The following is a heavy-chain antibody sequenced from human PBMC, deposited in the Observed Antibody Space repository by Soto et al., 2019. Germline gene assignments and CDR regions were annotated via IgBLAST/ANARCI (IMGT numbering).Heavy chain of an antibody. J-gene: IGHJ3*02. CDR3: ARLNANDAFDI. CDR2: IYYSGST. V-gene: IGHV4-39*01. CDR1: GGSISSSSYY. Sequence: PSETLSLTCTVSGGSISSSSYYWGWIRQPPGKGLEWLGSIYYSGSTYYNPSLKSRVTISVDTSKNQFSLKLSSVTAADTAVYYCARLNANDAFDIWGQGTMVTV.